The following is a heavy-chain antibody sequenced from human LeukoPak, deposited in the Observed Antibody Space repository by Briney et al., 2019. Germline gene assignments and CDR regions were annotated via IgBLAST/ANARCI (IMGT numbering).Heavy chain of an antibody. CDR2: ITANNTTK. CDR3: AASAFSSSWRS. J-gene: IGHJ5*02. CDR1: GLSFSSYN. Sequence: GGSLRLSCTASGLSFSSYNMNWVRQAPGKGPEWVAYITANNTTKYYADSVKGRFTISRDNAKKSPFLQMNSLRAEDTAVYCAAASAFSSSWRSWGQGTVVTVSS. V-gene: IGHV3-48*01. D-gene: IGHD6-13*01.